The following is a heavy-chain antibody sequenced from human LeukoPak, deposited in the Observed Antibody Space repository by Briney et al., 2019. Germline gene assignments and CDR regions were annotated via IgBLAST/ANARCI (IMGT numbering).Heavy chain of an antibody. Sequence: GGSLRLSCAASGFIFSDYYMTWIRQAPGKGLEWVSHISSSGSSTNYANSVKGRFTISRDNANNSLYLQINSLRAEDTAVCYCARDQAAFDIWGQGTMVTVSS. CDR2: ISSSGSST. J-gene: IGHJ3*02. CDR3: ARDQAAFDI. V-gene: IGHV3-11*05. CDR1: GFIFSDYY.